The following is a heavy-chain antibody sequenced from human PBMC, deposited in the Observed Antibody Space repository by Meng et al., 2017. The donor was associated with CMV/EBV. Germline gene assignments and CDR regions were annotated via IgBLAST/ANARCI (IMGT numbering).Heavy chain of an antibody. CDR3: ARDPQLGPDAFDI. J-gene: IGHJ3*02. V-gene: IGHV6-1*01. CDR1: GDSVSSNSVV. Sequence: SETLSLTCAISGDSVSSNSVVWNWIRQSPSRGLEWLGRTYYRSKWYNDYAVSVKSRITINPDTSKNQFSLKLNSVTPEDTAVYYCARDPQLGPDAFDIWGQGTMVTVSS. D-gene: IGHD3-10*01. CDR2: TYYRSKWYN.